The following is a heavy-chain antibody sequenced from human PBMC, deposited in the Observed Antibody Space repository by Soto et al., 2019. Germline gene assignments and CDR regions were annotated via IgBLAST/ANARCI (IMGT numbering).Heavy chain of an antibody. J-gene: IGHJ4*02. CDR1: GGTFSSYA. CDR2: IIPIFGTA. D-gene: IGHD3-22*01. Sequence: QVQLVQSGAEVKKPGSSVKVSCKASGGTFSSYAISWVRQAPGQGLEWMGGIIPIFGTANYAQKFQGRVTITADESTSTAYMERSSLRSEDTAVYYCASAPDYYDSSGYYFGDYWGQGTLVTVSS. CDR3: ASAPDYYDSSGYYFGDY. V-gene: IGHV1-69*01.